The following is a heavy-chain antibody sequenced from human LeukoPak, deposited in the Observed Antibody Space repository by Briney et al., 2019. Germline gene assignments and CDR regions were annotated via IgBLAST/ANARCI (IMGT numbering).Heavy chain of an antibody. CDR2: IGSSSSYI. Sequence: GSLRLSCAASGFTFSSYSMNWVRQAPGKGLEWVSSIGSSSSYIYYADSVKGRFTISRDNAKNSLYLQMNSLRAEDTAVYYCARDLRMTTVTTTAFDIWGQGTMVTVSS. V-gene: IGHV3-21*01. D-gene: IGHD4-17*01. CDR1: GFTFSSYS. J-gene: IGHJ3*02. CDR3: ARDLRMTTVTTTAFDI.